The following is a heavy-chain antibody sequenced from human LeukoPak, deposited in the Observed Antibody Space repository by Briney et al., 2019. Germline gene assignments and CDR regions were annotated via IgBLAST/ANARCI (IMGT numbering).Heavy chain of an antibody. CDR3: ARLISITMIVVGEARDNDAFDI. CDR1: GGSISSGSYY. CDR2: INHSGST. V-gene: IGHV4-39*07. Sequence: SETLSLTCTVSGGSISSGSYYWSWIRQPPGKGLEWIGEINHSGSTNYNPSLKSRVTISVDTSKNQFSLKLSSVTAADTAVYYCARLISITMIVVGEARDNDAFDIWGQGTMVTVSS. D-gene: IGHD3-22*01. J-gene: IGHJ3*02.